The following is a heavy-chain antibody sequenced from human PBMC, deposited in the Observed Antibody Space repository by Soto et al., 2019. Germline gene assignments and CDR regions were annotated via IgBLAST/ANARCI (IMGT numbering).Heavy chain of an antibody. V-gene: IGHV4-59*12. Sequence: QVQLQESGPGLVKPSETLSLTCTVSGGSISSYYWDWIRQPPGKGLEWIGYTHYSGNTNYHPSLKGRVTISLDTSRNQFSLNLSAVTAADTAVYYCARHTWTIRAGFDYWGQGAQVTVSS. J-gene: IGHJ4*02. CDR3: ARHTWTIRAGFDY. CDR1: GGSISSYY. CDR2: THYSGNT. D-gene: IGHD3-3*02.